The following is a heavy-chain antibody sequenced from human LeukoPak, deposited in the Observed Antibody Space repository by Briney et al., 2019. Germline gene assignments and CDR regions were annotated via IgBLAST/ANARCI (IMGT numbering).Heavy chain of an antibody. D-gene: IGHD3-10*01. V-gene: IGHV3-7*01. CDR2: IKQDGSEK. J-gene: IGHJ4*02. Sequence: GGSLRLSCAASGFTFSSYWMSWVRQAPGKGLEWVANIKQDGSEKYYVDSVKGRFTISRDNAKNSLYLQMNSLRAEDTAVYYCARVAKGRSIATMVREVGPLDYWGQGTLVTVSS. CDR1: GFTFSSYW. CDR3: ARVAKGRSIATMVREVGPLDY.